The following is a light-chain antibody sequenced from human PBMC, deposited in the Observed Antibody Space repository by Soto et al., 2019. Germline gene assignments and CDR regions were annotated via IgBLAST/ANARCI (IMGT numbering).Light chain of an antibody. V-gene: IGLV2-14*03. CDR1: SSDVGGYNY. Sequence: SCTGTSSDVGGYNYVSWYQHHPGKAPKLIIYDVTDRPSGVSERFSASKSGNTASLTVSGLQAEDEADYYCSSYTSSNTEVFGTGTKVTVL. CDR3: SSYTSSNTEV. CDR2: DVT. J-gene: IGLJ1*01.